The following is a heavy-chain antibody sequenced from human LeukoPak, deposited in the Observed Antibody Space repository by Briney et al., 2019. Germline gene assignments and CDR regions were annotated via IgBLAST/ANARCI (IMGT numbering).Heavy chain of an antibody. CDR2: ITSSGSTK. V-gene: IGHV3-48*04. D-gene: IGHD4-17*01. CDR1: GFTFSSYS. Sequence: QPGGSLRLSCAASGFTFSSYSMNWVRQAPGKGLEWVSYITSSGSTKYYADSVKGRFTISRDNAKNSLYLQMNSLRADDTAVYYCARDAESPGTTVTTYHYYMDVWGKGTTVTISS. J-gene: IGHJ6*03. CDR3: ARDAESPGTTVTTYHYYMDV.